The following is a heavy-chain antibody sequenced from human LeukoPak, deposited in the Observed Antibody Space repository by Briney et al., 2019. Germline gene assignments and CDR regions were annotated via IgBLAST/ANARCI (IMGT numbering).Heavy chain of an antibody. CDR1: GYSFTSYW. D-gene: IGHD3-22*01. Sequence: PGESLKISCKGSGYSFTSYWIGWVRQMPGKGLEWMGIIYPGDSDTRYRPSFQGQVTISADKSIGTAYLQWSSLKASDTAMYYCARGDYYDSSGLDYWGQGTLVTVSS. J-gene: IGHJ4*02. CDR2: IYPGDSDT. V-gene: IGHV5-51*01. CDR3: ARGDYYDSSGLDY.